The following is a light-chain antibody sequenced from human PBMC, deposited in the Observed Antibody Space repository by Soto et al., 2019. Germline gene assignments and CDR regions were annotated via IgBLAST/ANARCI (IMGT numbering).Light chain of an antibody. Sequence: SALTQPRSVSGSPGQSVTISCIGTSSDIGDYDFVSWYQQHPGKAPKLMIYGVTRRPSGVPDRFSGSKSGDTASLTISGLQADDEADYYCCSYAGSYTWVFGGGTKLTVL. J-gene: IGLJ3*02. V-gene: IGLV2-11*01. CDR2: GVT. CDR3: CSYAGSYTWV. CDR1: SSDIGDYDF.